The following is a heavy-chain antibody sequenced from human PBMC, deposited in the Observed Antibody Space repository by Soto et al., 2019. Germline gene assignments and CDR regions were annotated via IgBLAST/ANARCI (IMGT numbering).Heavy chain of an antibody. J-gene: IGHJ4*02. CDR1: GDTFTNYY. V-gene: IGHV1-46*01. CDR2: IRPSGGRT. D-gene: IGHD5-18*01. CDR3: AREPNESYYFDY. Sequence: ASVKVSCKASGDTFTNYYIHWVRQAPGQGLEWLGIIRPSGGRTEYAQRFQGRVTMTRDTSTSTVYMELTSLTSEDTAVYYCAREPNESYYFDYWGQGTLVTVSS.